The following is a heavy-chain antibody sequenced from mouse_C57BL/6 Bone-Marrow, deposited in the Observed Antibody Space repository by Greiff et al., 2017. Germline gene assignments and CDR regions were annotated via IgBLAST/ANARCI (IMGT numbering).Heavy chain of an antibody. J-gene: IGHJ1*03. D-gene: IGHD4-1*01. CDR3: TRTGTWDWYFDV. CDR2: ISSGGDYI. V-gene: IGHV5-9-1*02. CDR1: GFTFSSYA. Sequence: EVQLQESGEGLVKPGGSLKLSCAASGFTFSSYAMSWVRQTPEKRLEWVAYISSGGDYIYYADTVKGRFTISRDNARNTLYLQMSSLKSEDTAMYYCTRTGTWDWYFDVWGTGTTVTVSS.